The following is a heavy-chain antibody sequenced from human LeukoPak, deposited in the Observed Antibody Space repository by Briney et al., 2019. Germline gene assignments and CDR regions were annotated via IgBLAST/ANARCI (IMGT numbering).Heavy chain of an antibody. CDR2: ISVAAGST. CDR3: ARGLGSRSGAGDY. CDR1: GFTFSSYA. J-gene: IGHJ4*02. D-gene: IGHD6-6*01. Sequence: PGGSLRLSCAASGFTFSSYAMTWVRQAPGKGLEWVSGISVAAGSTYYADSVKGRFTISRDNSKNTLYLQMNSLRAEDTAVYYCARGLGSRSGAGDYWGQGTPVTVSS. V-gene: IGHV3-23*01.